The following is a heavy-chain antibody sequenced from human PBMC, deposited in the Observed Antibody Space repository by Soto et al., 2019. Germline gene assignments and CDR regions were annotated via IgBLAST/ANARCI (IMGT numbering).Heavy chain of an antibody. D-gene: IGHD4-17*01. J-gene: IGHJ5*02. Sequence: PSETLSLTCAVYGGSFSGYYWSWIRQPPGEGLEWIGEINHSGSTNYNPSLKSRVTISVDTSKNQFSLKLSSVTAADTAVYYCARGAITLTTGKPKRDNWFDPWGQGTLVTVSS. CDR3: ARGAITLTTGKPKRDNWFDP. V-gene: IGHV4-34*01. CDR1: GGSFSGYY. CDR2: INHSGST.